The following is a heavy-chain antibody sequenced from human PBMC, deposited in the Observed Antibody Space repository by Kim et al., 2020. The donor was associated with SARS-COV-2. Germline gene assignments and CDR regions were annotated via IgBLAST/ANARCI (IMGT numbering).Heavy chain of an antibody. Sequence: SETLSLTCTVSGGSISTSYWSWIRQPPGKGLEWIGYIYYSGSTNYNPSLKSRVTISVDTSKNQFSLKLSSVTAADTAVYYCAGQFSGSYRFQHWGQGTLVAVSS. D-gene: IGHD3-16*02. CDR3: AGQFSGSYRFQH. V-gene: IGHV4-59*01. CDR2: IYYSGST. J-gene: IGHJ1*01. CDR1: GGSISTSY.